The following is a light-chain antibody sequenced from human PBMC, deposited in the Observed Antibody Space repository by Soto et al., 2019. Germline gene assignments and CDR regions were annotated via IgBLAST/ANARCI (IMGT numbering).Light chain of an antibody. CDR3: PQLTSFPIT. CDR1: QAISSY. Sequence: QCTNAPSCLPASAGERVSITCWASQAISSYLAWYQQKPGRAPKLLIYAASTLQSGVPSRFSGSGSGTEFTLTITSLQPEDFATYYCPQLTSFPITSSQGTRLEIK. V-gene: IGKV1-9*01. CDR2: AAS. J-gene: IGKJ5*01.